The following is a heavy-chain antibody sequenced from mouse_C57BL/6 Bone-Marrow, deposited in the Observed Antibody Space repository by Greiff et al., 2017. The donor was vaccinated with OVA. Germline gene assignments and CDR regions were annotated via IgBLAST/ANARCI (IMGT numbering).Heavy chain of an antibody. Sequence: VQLQQSGAELVRPGPSVKMSCKASGYTFTNYWIGWAKQRPGHGLEWIGDIYPGGGYTNYNEKFKGKATLTADKSSSTAYMQFSSLTSEDSAIYYCARGGDGNAMDYWGQGTSVTVSS. J-gene: IGHJ4*01. CDR1: GYTFTNYW. CDR2: IYPGGGYT. V-gene: IGHV1-63*01. CDR3: ARGGDGNAMDY.